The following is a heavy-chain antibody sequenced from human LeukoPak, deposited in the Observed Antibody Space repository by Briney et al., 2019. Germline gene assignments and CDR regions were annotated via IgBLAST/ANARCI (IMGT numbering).Heavy chain of an antibody. CDR1: GFTLGSFT. CDR3: ARAYDSSWHNFDY. D-gene: IGHD6-13*01. CDR2: ISYDESQK. V-gene: IGHV3-30-3*01. J-gene: IGHJ4*02. Sequence: GRSLRLSCAASGFTLGSFTMHWVRHNPGKGLEWVAVISYDESQKWYADSVKGRFTISRDISKNTLYLEMDSLRYEDTAVYYCARAYDSSWHNFDYWGQGSLVTVSS.